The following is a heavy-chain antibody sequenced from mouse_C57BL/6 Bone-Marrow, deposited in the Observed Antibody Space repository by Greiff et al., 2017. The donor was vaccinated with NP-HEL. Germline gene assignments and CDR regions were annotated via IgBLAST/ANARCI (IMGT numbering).Heavy chain of an antibody. CDR1: GFTFSSYA. CDR2: ISDGGSYT. V-gene: IGHV5-4*01. CDR3: ARDRGGWYFDV. D-gene: IGHD3-1*01. J-gene: IGHJ1*03. Sequence: EVQGVESGGGLVKPGGSLKLSCAASGFTFSSYAMSWVRQTPEKRLEWVATISDGGSYTYYPDNVKGRFTISRDNAKNNLYLQMSHLKSEDTAMYYCARDRGGWYFDVWGTGTTVTVSS.